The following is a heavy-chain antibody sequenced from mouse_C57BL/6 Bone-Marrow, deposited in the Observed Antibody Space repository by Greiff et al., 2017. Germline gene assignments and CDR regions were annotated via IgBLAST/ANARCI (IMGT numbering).Heavy chain of an antibody. D-gene: IGHD1-1*01. CDR2: IDPSDSYT. CDR1: GYTFTGYW. V-gene: IGHV1-50*01. Sequence: QVQLQQPGAELVKPGASVKLSCKASGYTFTGYWMQWVKQRPGQGLEWIGEIDPSDSYTNSNHKFKGKATLTVDTSSSTAYMQLSSLTSEASAVYYCAIEFGPIYYYGYYYAMYYCGQGTSVTVSS. CDR3: AIEFGPIYYYGYYYAMYY. J-gene: IGHJ4*01.